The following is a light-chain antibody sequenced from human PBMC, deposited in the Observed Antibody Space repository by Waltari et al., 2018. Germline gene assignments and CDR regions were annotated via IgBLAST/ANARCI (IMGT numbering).Light chain of an antibody. CDR2: DAS. CDR1: QDIKNY. V-gene: IGKV1-33*01. CDR3: LQHHHLFT. Sequence: DIQMTQSPSSLSASVGDRVTITCRASQDIKNYLNWYQVKSGIAPKLLIYDASNLDPGVPSRFSASGSGTDFTFTITSLQPEDVATYYCLQHHHLFTFGPGTKVDL. J-gene: IGKJ3*01.